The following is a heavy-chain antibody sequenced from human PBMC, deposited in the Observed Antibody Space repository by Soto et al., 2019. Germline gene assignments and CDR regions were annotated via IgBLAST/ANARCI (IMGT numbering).Heavy chain of an antibody. V-gene: IGHV5-51*01. CDR3: GRFGIGGSRAGRYFLSFHYYGMYV. CDR2: IFPGDSDI. D-gene: IGHD2-15*01. CDR1: GYSFSNYW. Sequence: GESLKISCKVSGYSFSNYWIGWVRQMPGKGLEWMRIIFPGDSDIKYSPSFQGQVTISADKSISTAHLQWSSLKASDTATYYCGRFGIGGSRAGRYFLSFHYYGMYVWGQGTTVTVSS. J-gene: IGHJ6*02.